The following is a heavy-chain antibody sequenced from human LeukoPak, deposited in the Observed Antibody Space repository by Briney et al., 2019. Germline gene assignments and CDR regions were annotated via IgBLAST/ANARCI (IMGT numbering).Heavy chain of an antibody. V-gene: IGHV3-64*02. CDR2: ISRDGRST. J-gene: IGHJ4*02. CDR3: AIQIRGVIY. CDR1: GFTFSNLA. Sequence: GGSLRLSCAASGFTFSNLAMHWVRQAPGKGLEYVSGISRDGRSTFYADSVKGRFTISRDNSKNTLYLQMGSLRAEDMAVYYCAIQIRGVIYWGQGTLVTVSS. D-gene: IGHD3-10*01.